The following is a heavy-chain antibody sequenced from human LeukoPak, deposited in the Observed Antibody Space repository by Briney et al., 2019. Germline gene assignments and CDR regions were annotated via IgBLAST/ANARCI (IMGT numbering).Heavy chain of an antibody. J-gene: IGHJ4*02. CDR1: GFTFYNYA. CDR2: INGDGSSS. Sequence: GGSLRLSCGASGFTFYNYAMFWVRQAPGKGLEWVSLINGDGSSSDYADSVKGRFTISRDNSKNSLYLQMNSLRIEDTALYYCAKDASGGSCFDYWGQGTPVTVSS. D-gene: IGHD2-15*01. CDR3: AKDASGGSCFDY. V-gene: IGHV3-43*02.